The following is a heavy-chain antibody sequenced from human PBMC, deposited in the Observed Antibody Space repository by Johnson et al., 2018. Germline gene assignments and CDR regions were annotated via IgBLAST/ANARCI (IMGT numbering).Heavy chain of an antibody. CDR1: GFTFSSYW. V-gene: IGHV3-7*01. J-gene: IGHJ3*02. CDR3: ARDIGYRQAFDI. CDR2: IKQDGSEK. D-gene: IGHD5-12*01. Sequence: VQLVQSGGGLVQPGGSLRLSCAASGFTFSSYWMSWVRQAPGKGLEWVANIKQDGSEKYYVDSVKGRFTIPRNNAKNSLYLQMNSRRAEDTAVYYCARDIGYRQAFDIWGQGTMVTVSS.